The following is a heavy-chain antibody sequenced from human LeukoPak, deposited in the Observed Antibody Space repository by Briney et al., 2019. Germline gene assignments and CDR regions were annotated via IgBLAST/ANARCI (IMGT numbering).Heavy chain of an antibody. D-gene: IGHD6-19*01. CDR3: ARALLTTGWSHFDF. CDR2: IYYSGST. V-gene: IGHV4-59*01. CDR1: GGSINNYY. J-gene: IGHJ4*02. Sequence: SETLSLTCTGSGGSINNYYWTWIGQPPGKGLEWIGYIYYSGSTNYNPSLSSRVTISVDTSKNQFSLKVISVTAADTAVYYCARALLTTGWSHFDFWGQGTLVTVSS.